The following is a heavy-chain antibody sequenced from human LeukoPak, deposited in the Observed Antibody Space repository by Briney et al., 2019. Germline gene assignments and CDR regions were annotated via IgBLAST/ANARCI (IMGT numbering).Heavy chain of an antibody. V-gene: IGHV3-53*01. CDR1: GFTVSSNY. D-gene: IGHD4-23*01. J-gene: IGHJ4*02. CDR2: INSGGST. CDR3: ARERDGNIFDY. Sequence: GGSLRLSCAVSGFTVSSNYMSWVRQAPGKGLEWVSVINSGGSTNNADSVKGRFTISRDNSKNTLYLQMNSLRAEDTAVYYCARERDGNIFDYWGQGTLVTVSS.